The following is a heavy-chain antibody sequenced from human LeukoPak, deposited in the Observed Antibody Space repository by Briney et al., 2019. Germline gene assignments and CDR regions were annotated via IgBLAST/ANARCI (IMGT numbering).Heavy chain of an antibody. D-gene: IGHD6-19*01. CDR1: GITFSTYG. J-gene: IGHJ1*01. Sequence: LSGGSLRLSCAASGITFSTYGMTWVRQAPGKGLEWVSAIGGGGSTYYADSVKGRFTISRDNSKNTPYLQMNSLRAEDTAVYYCAKFARRIAVAGRPEYFQHWGQGTLVTVSS. CDR3: AKFARRIAVAGRPEYFQH. CDR2: IGGGGST. V-gene: IGHV3-23*01.